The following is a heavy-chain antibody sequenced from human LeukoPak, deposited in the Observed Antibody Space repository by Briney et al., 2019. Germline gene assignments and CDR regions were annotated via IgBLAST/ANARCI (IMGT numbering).Heavy chain of an antibody. V-gene: IGHV1-2*02. D-gene: IGHD6-13*01. Sequence: GASVKVSCKASGYTFTGYYMHWVRQAPGQGLEWEGWINPNSGGTNYAQKFQGRVTMTRDTSISTAYMELSRLRSDDTAVYYCASAIAAAGTSYYYGMDVWGQGTTVTVSS. CDR2: INPNSGGT. CDR1: GYTFTGYY. CDR3: ASAIAAAGTSYYYGMDV. J-gene: IGHJ6*02.